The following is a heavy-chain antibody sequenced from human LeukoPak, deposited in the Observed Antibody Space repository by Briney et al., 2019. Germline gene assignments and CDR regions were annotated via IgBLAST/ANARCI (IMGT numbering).Heavy chain of an antibody. CDR2: IYYSGST. D-gene: IGHD6-19*01. CDR1: GGSISSSSYY. Sequence: SETLSLTCTVSGGSISSSSYYWGWIRQPPGKGLEWIGSIYYSGSTYYNPSLKSRVTISVDTSKNQFSLKLSSVTAADTAVYYCARDEGSGWYYFDYWGQGTLVTVPS. V-gene: IGHV4-39*02. J-gene: IGHJ4*02. CDR3: ARDEGSGWYYFDY.